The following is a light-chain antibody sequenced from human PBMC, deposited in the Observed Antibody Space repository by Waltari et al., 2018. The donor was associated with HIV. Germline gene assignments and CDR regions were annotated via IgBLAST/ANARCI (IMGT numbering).Light chain of an antibody. CDR3: QQYFNSPQT. V-gene: IGKV4-1*01. J-gene: IGKJ1*01. CDR2: WAS. Sequence: DIEMTQSQDSLAVSLGVRATINCTSNRSLLYSGYPRDYLAWYQQKLGRPPTLLITWASTREFGVPERFSGSGSGTDFTLTINSLQAEDVAVYYCQQYFNSPQTFGQGTRVEI. CDR1: RSLLYSGYPRDY.